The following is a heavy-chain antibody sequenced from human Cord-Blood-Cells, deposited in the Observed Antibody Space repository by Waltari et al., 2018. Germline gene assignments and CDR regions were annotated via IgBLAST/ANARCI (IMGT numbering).Heavy chain of an antibody. D-gene: IGHD6-13*01. Sequence: QVQLVQSGAEVTKPGASVKVSCKASGYTFTGYYMHWLRQAPGQGLEGMGWNNPNRGGRNDAQKVQGWVTMTRHTTISTAYVELSRLRSDDTAVYYCARDANEYSSIWYHYWGQGALVTVSS. J-gene: IGHJ4*02. CDR3: ARDANEYSSIWYHY. V-gene: IGHV1-2*04. CDR1: GYTFTGYY. CDR2: NNPNRGGR.